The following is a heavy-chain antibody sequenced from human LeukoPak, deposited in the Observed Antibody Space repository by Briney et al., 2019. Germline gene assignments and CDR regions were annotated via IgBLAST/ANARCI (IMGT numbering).Heavy chain of an antibody. CDR3: PKTAYDFWSGQSPFNWFDP. V-gene: IGHV3-43*02. D-gene: IGHD3-3*01. CDR2: ISGDGGST. CDR1: GFTFDDSA. J-gene: IGHJ5*02. Sequence: GGSLRLSCAASGFTFDDSAMHWVRQAPGKGLEWVSLISGDGGSTYYADSVKGRFTISRDNSKNSLYLQMNSLRTEDTAFYYSPKTAYDFWSGQSPFNWFDPWGQGTLVTVSS.